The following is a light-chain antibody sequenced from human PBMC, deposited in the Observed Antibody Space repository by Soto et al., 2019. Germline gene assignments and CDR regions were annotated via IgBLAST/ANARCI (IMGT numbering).Light chain of an antibody. CDR3: KQSKSFPIT. CDR1: QGIDRW. V-gene: IGKV1-12*01. Sequence: DIQVTQSPSSLSASVGDRVTITCRASQGIDRWLARYQQKPGKAPKVLIYAASSLRSGVPSRFSGSGSGTDFSLTISSFQPEDLATYYCKQSKSFPITFGGGTKAAIK. J-gene: IGKJ4*01. CDR2: AAS.